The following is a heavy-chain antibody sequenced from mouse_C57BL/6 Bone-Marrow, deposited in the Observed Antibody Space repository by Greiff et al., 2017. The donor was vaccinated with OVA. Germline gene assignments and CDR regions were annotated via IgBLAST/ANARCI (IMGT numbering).Heavy chain of an antibody. D-gene: IGHD1-1*01. CDR2: ISSGGSYT. CDR3: ARQDTTVVSFDY. CDR1: GFTFSSYG. Sequence: EVMLVESGGDLVKPGGSLKLSCAASGFTFSSYGMSWVRQTPDKRLEWVATISSGGSYTYYPDSVKGRFTISRDNAKITLYLQMSSLKSEDTAMYYCARQDTTVVSFDYWGQGTTLTVSS. J-gene: IGHJ2*01. V-gene: IGHV5-6*02.